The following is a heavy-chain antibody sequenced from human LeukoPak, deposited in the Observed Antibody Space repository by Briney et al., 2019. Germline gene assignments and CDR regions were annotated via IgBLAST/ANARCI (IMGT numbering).Heavy chain of an antibody. Sequence: GGSLSRSCAASGFGFQGSAVHWVRQSSGRGLEWVGCMRDRNKNYATIYAASMRGRFSISRDDSKNTATLHMNTLRTEDTAVYFCIRHLEYVAPDSWDQGTLVTVSS. D-gene: IGHD3-16*01. CDR1: GFGFQGSA. CDR3: IRHLEYVAPDS. CDR2: MRDRNKNYAT. V-gene: IGHV3-73*01. J-gene: IGHJ4*02.